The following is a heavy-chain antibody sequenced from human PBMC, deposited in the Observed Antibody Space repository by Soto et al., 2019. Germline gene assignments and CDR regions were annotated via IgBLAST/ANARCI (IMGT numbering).Heavy chain of an antibody. CDR3: ARAPIPNWNYYGMDV. J-gene: IGHJ6*02. Sequence: QVQLQESVPGQVKPSQTLSLTCTVSGRSVNTGGYHWSWIRQHPGKGLDWIGDIYYSGSTYYNPSLKSRVTISIVTSNNHFSLHLSTLTAADTAVYYCARAPIPNWNYYGMDVWVQGTTVTVSS. CDR1: GRSVNTGGYH. D-gene: IGHD1-1*01. CDR2: IYYSGST. V-gene: IGHV4-31*03.